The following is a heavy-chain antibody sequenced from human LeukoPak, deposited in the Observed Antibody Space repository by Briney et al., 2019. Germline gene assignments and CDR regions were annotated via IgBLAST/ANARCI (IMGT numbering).Heavy chain of an antibody. CDR1: GGSIISSDYH. J-gene: IGHJ3*02. CDR2: ISYSGNT. CDR3: ARHCCSGPAKRVFDI. D-gene: IGHD2-15*01. Sequence: PSETLSLTCTVSGGSIISSDYHWGWVRQPPGKVLEWIGTISYSGNTDYNTSLRSRVTISVDTSNNQFSLRLGSVTAADTAVYHCARHCCSGPAKRVFDIWGQGTMVTVSS. V-gene: IGHV4-39*01.